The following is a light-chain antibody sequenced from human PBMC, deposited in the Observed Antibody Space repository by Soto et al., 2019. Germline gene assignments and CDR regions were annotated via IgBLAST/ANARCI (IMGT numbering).Light chain of an antibody. V-gene: IGLV2-14*01. Sequence: QSALTQPASVSGSPGQSITISCTGTSSDVGTYNYVSWYQHLPGKAPKLLIFEVSSRPSGVSHRFSGSKSGNTASLTISGLQADDECNYYCSSYTGGRTPFVFGIGTKVTVL. CDR3: SSYTGGRTPFV. CDR1: SSDVGTYNY. J-gene: IGLJ1*01. CDR2: EVS.